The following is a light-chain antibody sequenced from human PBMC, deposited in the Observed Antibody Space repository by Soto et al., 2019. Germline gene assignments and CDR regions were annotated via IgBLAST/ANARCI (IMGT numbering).Light chain of an antibody. V-gene: IGKV3-11*01. Sequence: EIVLTQSPATLSLSPGERATLSCRTSQTIRGLLNWYQQRPGQAPRLLIYDTSNRATDIPARFSGSGSGTDFILTISSLDPEDFAVYFCQQRDDLYTFGQGTKLQIK. CDR1: QTIRGL. CDR3: QQRDDLYT. J-gene: IGKJ2*01. CDR2: DTS.